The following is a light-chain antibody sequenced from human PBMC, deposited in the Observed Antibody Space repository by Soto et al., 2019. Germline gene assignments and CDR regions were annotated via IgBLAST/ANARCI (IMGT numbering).Light chain of an antibody. V-gene: IGLV1-36*01. CDR1: SSNIGNNA. CDR3: AAWDDSLND. CDR2: YDD. J-gene: IGLJ2*01. Sequence: QAVVTQPPSVSEAPRQRVTISCSGSSSNIGNNAVNWYQQLPGKAPKLLIYYDDLLPSGVSDRFSGSKSGTSASLAISGLQSEDEADYYCAAWDDSLNDFGGGTKLTVL.